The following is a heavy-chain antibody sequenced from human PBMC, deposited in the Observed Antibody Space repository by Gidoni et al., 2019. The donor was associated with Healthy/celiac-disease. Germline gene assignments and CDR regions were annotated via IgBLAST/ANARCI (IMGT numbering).Heavy chain of an antibody. V-gene: IGHV4-61*02. J-gene: IGHJ5*02. Sequence: QVQLQESGPGLVKPSQTLSLTCTVSGGSISSGSHYWSCTRQPAGKGLEWIGLIYTSGSTNYNPSLKSRVTISVDTSKNQFSLKLSSVTAADTAVYYCARFTARGYCSSTSCYDWFDPWGQGTLVTVSS. CDR3: ARFTARGYCSSTSCYDWFDP. CDR2: IYTSGST. D-gene: IGHD2-2*01. CDR1: GGSISSGSHY.